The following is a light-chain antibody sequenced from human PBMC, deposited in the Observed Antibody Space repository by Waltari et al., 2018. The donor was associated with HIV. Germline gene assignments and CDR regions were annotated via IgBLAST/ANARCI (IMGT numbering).Light chain of an antibody. CDR3: QSYDSSLSGSDV. V-gene: IGLV1-40*01. Sequence: QSVLTPPPSVSGAPGQGVTISCTGSSSNIGAGFDVHWYQQLPGTAPKLLIYNNSNRPSGVPDRFSGSKSGTSASLAITGLQAEDEADYYCQSYDSSLSGSDVFGTGTKVTVL. CDR2: NNS. CDR1: SSNIGAGFD. J-gene: IGLJ1*01.